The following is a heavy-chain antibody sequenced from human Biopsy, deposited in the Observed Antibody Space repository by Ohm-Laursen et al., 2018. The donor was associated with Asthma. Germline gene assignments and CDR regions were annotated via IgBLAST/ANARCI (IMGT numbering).Heavy chain of an antibody. J-gene: IGHJ4*02. V-gene: IGHV3-21*01. CDR2: ISSLSRYI. Sequence: SLRLSCAASGFTVSTNGMSWVRQAPGKGLEWVASISSLSRYIYHATSLRGRFTISRDNAKRSLYLRMDSLRGDDTAVYYRSRDFTIGSGSPFHFWGRGTLVTVSS. CDR3: SRDFTIGSGSPFHF. CDR1: GFTVSTNG. D-gene: IGHD3-10*01.